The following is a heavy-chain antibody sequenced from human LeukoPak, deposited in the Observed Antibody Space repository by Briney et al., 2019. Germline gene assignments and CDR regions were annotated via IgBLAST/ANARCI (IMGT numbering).Heavy chain of an antibody. CDR1: GFIFSNYW. J-gene: IGHJ4*02. D-gene: IGHD3-3*01. CDR3: ARETEYYDFWSGYYL. CDR2: IKQDGSEK. V-gene: IGHV3-7*03. Sequence: PGGSLRLSCAASGFIFSNYWMSWVRQAPGKGLEWVANIKQDGSEKYYVDSVKGRFTISRDNAKNSLYLQMNSLRAEDTAVYYCARETEYYDFWSGYYLWGQGTQVTVSS.